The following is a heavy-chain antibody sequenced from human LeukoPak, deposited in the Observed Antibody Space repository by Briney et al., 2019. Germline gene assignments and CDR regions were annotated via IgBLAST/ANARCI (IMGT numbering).Heavy chain of an antibody. J-gene: IGHJ4*02. CDR2: ISGSGSTT. V-gene: IGHV3-23*01. Sequence: GGSLRLSCAASGFTFSTYAMSWVRQAPGKGLEWVSVISGSGSTTYYADSVKGRFSISRDNCKNTLYLEMTSLKADDTAVYYCAKGRQWLASHYFDYWGQGTLVTVSS. D-gene: IGHD6-19*01. CDR1: GFTFSTYA. CDR3: AKGRQWLASHYFDY.